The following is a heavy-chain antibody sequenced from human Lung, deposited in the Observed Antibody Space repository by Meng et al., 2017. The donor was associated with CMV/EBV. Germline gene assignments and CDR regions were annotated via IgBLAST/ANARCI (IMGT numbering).Heavy chain of an antibody. CDR2: IKYDGSEK. CDR3: ARDPHFGALDY. J-gene: IGHJ4*02. CDR1: GFTFSNSY. D-gene: IGHD3-10*01. V-gene: IGHV3-7*01. Sequence: SCIASGFTFSNSYMSWIRQPPGKGLEWVANIKYDGSEKAYVGSVKGRFTISRDNTKNSLCLQMNSLTAEDTAVYYCARDPHFGALDYWGQGTLVTVSS.